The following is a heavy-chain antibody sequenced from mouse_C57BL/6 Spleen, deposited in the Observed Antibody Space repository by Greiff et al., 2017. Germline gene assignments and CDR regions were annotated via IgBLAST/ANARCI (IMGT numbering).Heavy chain of an antibody. CDR2: ISDGGSYT. Sequence: EVQRVESGGGLVKPGGSLKLSCAASGFTFSSYAMSWVRQTPEKRLEWVATISDGGSYTYYPANVKGRFTISRDNAKNNLYLQMGHLKSENTAMYYSARAPRKKDFDYWGQGTTLTVSS. CDR3: ARAPRKKDFDY. V-gene: IGHV5-4*01. J-gene: IGHJ2*01. CDR1: GFTFSSYA.